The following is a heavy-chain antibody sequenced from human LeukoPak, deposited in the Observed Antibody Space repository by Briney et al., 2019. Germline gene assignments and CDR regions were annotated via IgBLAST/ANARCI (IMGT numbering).Heavy chain of an antibody. D-gene: IGHD3-10*01. CDR3: AKGYYGSGSYPTLDN. J-gene: IGHJ4*02. CDR2: ISGSSGST. V-gene: IGHV3-23*01. Sequence: PGGSLRLSCAASGFTFSTYAMSWVRQAPGKGLECVSTISGSSGSTYYADSVKGRFTISRDNSKNTLYLQMDSLRAEDTAVYYCAKGYYGSGSYPTLDNWGQGTLVTVSS. CDR1: GFTFSTYA.